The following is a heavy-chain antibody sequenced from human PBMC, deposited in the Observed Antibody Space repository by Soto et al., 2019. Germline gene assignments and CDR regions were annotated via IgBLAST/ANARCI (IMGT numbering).Heavy chain of an antibody. Sequence: SETLSLTCTVSGGSISSGGYYWSWIRQHPGKGLEWIGHIYYSGSTYYNPSLKSRVTISVDTSKNQFSLKLSSVTAADTAVYYCARTSSSWDNWLEPWGQGTLVTVSS. D-gene: IGHD6-13*01. J-gene: IGHJ5*02. V-gene: IGHV4-31*03. CDR3: ARTSSSWDNWLEP. CDR1: GGSISSGGYY. CDR2: IYYSGST.